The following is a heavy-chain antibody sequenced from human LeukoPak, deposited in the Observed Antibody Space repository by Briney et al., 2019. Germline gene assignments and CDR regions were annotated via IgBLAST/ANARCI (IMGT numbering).Heavy chain of an antibody. J-gene: IGHJ4*02. CDR3: ARRSGSYYDY. V-gene: IGHV4-61*05. CDR2: INYSGST. Sequence: SETLSLTCTVSGGSISSRSYYWGWIRQPPGKGLVWIGYINYSGSTNYNPSLKSRVTISVDTSEKQFYLKLSSVTAADTAVYYCARRSGSYYDYWGQGTLVTVSS. D-gene: IGHD1-26*01. CDR1: GGSISSRSYY.